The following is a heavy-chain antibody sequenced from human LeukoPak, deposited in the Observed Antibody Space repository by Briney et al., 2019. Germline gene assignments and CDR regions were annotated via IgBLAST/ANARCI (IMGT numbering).Heavy chain of an antibody. Sequence: SETLSLTCTVSGGSISSYYWSWIRQPPGKGPEWIGSIYHSGNTYYNSSLKSRVSISVDTSKNQFSLRLSSVTAADTAVYYCARYIVVVVAATFDAFDIWGQGTTVTVSS. CDR3: ARYIVVVVAATFDAFDI. V-gene: IGHV4-59*08. CDR1: GGSISSYY. CDR2: IYHSGNT. D-gene: IGHD2-15*01. J-gene: IGHJ3*02.